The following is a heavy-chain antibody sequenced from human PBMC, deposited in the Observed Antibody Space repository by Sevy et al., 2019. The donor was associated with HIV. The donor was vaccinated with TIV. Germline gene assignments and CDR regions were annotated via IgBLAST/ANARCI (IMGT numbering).Heavy chain of an antibody. J-gene: IGHJ5*02. CDR3: ASDGGMVYFKGWFDP. V-gene: IGHV3-33*01. CDR1: GFTFSSYG. D-gene: IGHD2-8*01. CDR2: IWYDGSNK. Sequence: GGSLRLSCAASGFTFSSYGMHWVRQAPGKGLEWVAVIWYDGSNKYYADSVKGRFTISRDNSKNTLYLQMNSLRAEDTAVYYCASDGGMVYFKGWFDPWGQGTLVTVSS.